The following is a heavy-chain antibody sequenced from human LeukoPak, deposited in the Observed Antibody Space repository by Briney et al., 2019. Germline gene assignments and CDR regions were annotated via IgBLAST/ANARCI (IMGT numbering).Heavy chain of an antibody. Sequence: ASVKVSCKASGYTFTGYYMHWVRQAPGRGLEWMGWINPNSGGTNYAQKFQGRVTMTRDTSISTAYMELSRLRSDDTAVYYCARAPYSSGWADYYYYMDVWGKGTTVTVSS. CDR1: GYTFTGYY. D-gene: IGHD6-19*01. J-gene: IGHJ6*03. V-gene: IGHV1-2*02. CDR2: INPNSGGT. CDR3: ARAPYSSGWADYYYYMDV.